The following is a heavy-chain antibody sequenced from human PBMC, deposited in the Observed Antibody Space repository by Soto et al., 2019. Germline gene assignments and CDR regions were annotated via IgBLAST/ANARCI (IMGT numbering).Heavy chain of an antibody. Sequence: EVQLLESGGGLVQPGGSLRLSCAASGFTFSSYAMSWVRQAPGKGLEWVSAISGSGVNTYYADSVKGRFTISRDNSKNTLYLQMNSLRAEDTAVYYCAEEGGRGGGSFDYWGQGTLVTVSS. J-gene: IGHJ4*02. V-gene: IGHV3-23*01. CDR2: ISGSGVNT. CDR3: AEEGGRGGGSFDY. D-gene: IGHD3-16*01. CDR1: GFTFSSYA.